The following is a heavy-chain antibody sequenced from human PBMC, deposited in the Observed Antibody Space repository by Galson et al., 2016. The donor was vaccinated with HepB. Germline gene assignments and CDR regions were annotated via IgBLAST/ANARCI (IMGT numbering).Heavy chain of an antibody. CDR1: GFTFSSYA. Sequence: SLRLSCAASGFTFSSYAMTWVRQAPGKGLEWVSAISSSGGDTSYADSVKGRFTISRDNSKNTLWLQVNSLRVEDTAVYFCAKLKRQWLDFDHWGQGALVTVSS. CDR2: ISSSGGDT. J-gene: IGHJ4*02. V-gene: IGHV3-23*01. CDR3: AKLKRQWLDFDH. D-gene: IGHD6-19*01.